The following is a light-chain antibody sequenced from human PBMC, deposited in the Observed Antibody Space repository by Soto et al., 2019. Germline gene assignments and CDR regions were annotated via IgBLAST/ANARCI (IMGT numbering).Light chain of an antibody. J-gene: IGLJ2*01. Sequence: QSALTQPASVSGSPGQSITISCTGSSSDVGKYNLVSWYQWHPGKAPKLMIYEDSQRPSGVSNRFSGSKSGNTASLTISGLQAEDEADYYCCSYAGSDIFVVFGGWTKRTVL. CDR1: SSDVGKYNL. CDR2: EDS. V-gene: IGLV2-23*02. CDR3: CSYAGSDIFVV.